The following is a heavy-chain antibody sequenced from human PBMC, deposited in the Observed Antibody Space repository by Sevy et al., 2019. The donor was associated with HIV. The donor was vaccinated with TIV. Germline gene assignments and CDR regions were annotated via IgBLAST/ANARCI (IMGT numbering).Heavy chain of an antibody. J-gene: IGHJ4*02. CDR1: GFTFDDYT. V-gene: IGHV3-43*01. Sequence: GGSLRLSCAGSGFTFDDYTMHWVRQVPGKGLEWVSLITWDAAKTDYADSVKGRFTVSRDNSENSLYLQMNSLRTEDTALYFCAKDIPGWSGFDYWGQGTLVTVSS. D-gene: IGHD3-10*01. CDR3: AKDIPGWSGFDY. CDR2: ITWDAAKT.